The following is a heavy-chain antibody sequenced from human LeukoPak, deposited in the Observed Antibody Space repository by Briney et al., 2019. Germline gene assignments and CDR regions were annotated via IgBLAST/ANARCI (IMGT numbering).Heavy chain of an antibody. Sequence: PGVSLRLSCAASGFTFSTYAMNWVRQAPGQGLEWASGISGSGDNTYYADSVRGRFTISRDKSKSTVYLQMNSLGVEDTAIYYCARGRKLGAPTYFFDYWGQGTLVTVSS. CDR1: GFTFSTYA. J-gene: IGHJ4*02. CDR2: ISGSGDNT. D-gene: IGHD1-26*01. V-gene: IGHV3-23*01. CDR3: ARGRKLGAPTYFFDY.